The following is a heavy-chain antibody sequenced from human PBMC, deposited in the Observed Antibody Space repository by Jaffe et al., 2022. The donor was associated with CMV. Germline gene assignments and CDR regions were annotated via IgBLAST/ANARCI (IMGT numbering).Heavy chain of an antibody. V-gene: IGHV4-39*01. J-gene: IGHJ6*03. CDR2: IYYSGST. Sequence: QLQLQESGPGLVKPSETLSLTCTVSGGSISSSSYYWGWIRQPPGKGLEWIGSIYYSGSTYYNPSLKSRVTISVDTSKNQFSLKLSSVTAADTAVYYCARHQPSRPIMDVWGKGTTVTVSS. CDR3: ARHQPSRPIMDV. CDR1: GGSISSSSYY.